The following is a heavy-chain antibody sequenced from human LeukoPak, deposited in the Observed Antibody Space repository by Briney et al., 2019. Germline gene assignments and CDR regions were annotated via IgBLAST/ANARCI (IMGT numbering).Heavy chain of an antibody. V-gene: IGHV4-59*12. CDR2: IYYTGST. CDR3: ARLQTYYYDSSDYPVFDY. J-gene: IGHJ4*02. CDR1: GDSTTSYY. Sequence: PSETLSLTCTVSGDSTTSYYWSWVRQPPGKGLEWIGYIYYTGSTNYNPSLKSRVTMSVDTSKNQFSLKLSSVTAADTALYYCARLQTYYYDSSDYPVFDYWGRGTLVTVSS. D-gene: IGHD3-22*01.